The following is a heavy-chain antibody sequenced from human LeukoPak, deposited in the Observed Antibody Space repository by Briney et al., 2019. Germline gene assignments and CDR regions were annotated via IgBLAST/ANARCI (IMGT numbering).Heavy chain of an antibody. V-gene: IGHV1-58*01. CDR2: IVVGSGNT. Sequence: ASVKVSCKASGFTFTSSAVQWVRQARGQRLEWIGWIVVGSGNTNYAQKFQERVTITRDMSTSTAYMELSSLRSEDTAVYYCARGAQLADAFDIWGQGTMVTVSS. J-gene: IGHJ3*02. CDR1: GFTFTSSA. CDR3: ARGAQLADAFDI. D-gene: IGHD6-13*01.